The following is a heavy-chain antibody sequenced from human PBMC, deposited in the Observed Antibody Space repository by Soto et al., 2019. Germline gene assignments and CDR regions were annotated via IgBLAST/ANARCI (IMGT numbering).Heavy chain of an antibody. CDR2: IYYSGST. Sequence: SETLSLTCTVSGGSISSGSNYWSWIRQHPGKGLEWIGYIYYSGSTYYNPSLKSRVTISVDTSKNQFSLKLSSVTAADTAVYYCARTSYDSSGTAADPWGQGTLVTVSS. J-gene: IGHJ5*02. CDR1: GGSISSGSNY. D-gene: IGHD3-22*01. CDR3: ARTSYDSSGTAADP. V-gene: IGHV4-31*03.